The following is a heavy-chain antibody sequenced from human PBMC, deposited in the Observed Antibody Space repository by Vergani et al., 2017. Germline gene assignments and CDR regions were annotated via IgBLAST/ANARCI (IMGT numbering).Heavy chain of an antibody. CDR1: GCSLSTSGMC. D-gene: IGHD3-22*01. CDR3: SRIRAYYYDSSGYYYNAFDI. Sequence: QATLRESGPALVKPTQTLTLTCHFSGCSLSTSGMCVSWIRQPPGKDLEWLARIDWDDDKYYSTSLKTRLTISKDTSKNQVVLTLTNMDPVDTATYYCSRIRAYYYDSSGYYYNAFDIWGQGTMVTVSS. V-gene: IGHV2-70*15. CDR2: IDWDDDK. J-gene: IGHJ3*02.